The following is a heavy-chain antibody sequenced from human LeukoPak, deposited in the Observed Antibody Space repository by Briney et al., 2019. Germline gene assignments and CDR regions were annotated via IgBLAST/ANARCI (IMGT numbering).Heavy chain of an antibody. CDR2: IFHSENT. J-gene: IGHJ4*02. D-gene: IGHD3-10*01. V-gene: IGHV4-38-2*02. CDR3: AGEYLEYGSGNDYFDY. CDR1: GYSIRSGHY. Sequence: SETLSLTCTVSGYSIRSGHYWGWIRQPPGKGLEWIGNIFHSENTYYSPSLKSRVTISLDTSKNHFSLKVSSVTAADTAVYYCAGEYLEYGSGNDYFDYWGQGTLVTVSS.